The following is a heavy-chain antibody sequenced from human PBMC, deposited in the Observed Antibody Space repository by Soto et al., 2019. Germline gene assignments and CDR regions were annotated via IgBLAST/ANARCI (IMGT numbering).Heavy chain of an antibody. CDR1: GFTVSSNY. CDR3: WSGSSKGTDYMDV. D-gene: IGHD3-10*01. CDR2: IYSGGST. J-gene: IGHJ6*03. Sequence: GGSLRLSCAASGFTVSSNYMSWVRQAPGKGLEWVSVIYSGGSTYYADSVKGRFTISRHNSKNTLYLQMNSLRAEDTAVYYCWSGSSKGTDYMDVWGKGTTVTVSS. V-gene: IGHV3-53*04.